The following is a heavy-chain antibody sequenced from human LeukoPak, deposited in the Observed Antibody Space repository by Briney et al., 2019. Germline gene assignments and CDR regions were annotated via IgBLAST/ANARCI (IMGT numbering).Heavy chain of an antibody. CDR2: IRYDGSNK. V-gene: IGHV3-30*02. D-gene: IGHD3-22*01. CDR1: GFTFSSYG. Sequence: GGSLRLSCAASGFTFSSYGMHWVRQAPGKGLEWVAFIRYDGSNKYYADSVKGRFTISRDNSKNTLSLEMISLRAEDTAVYYCAKNHRYYYDSSGNLVDDWGQGTLVTVSS. J-gene: IGHJ4*02. CDR3: AKNHRYYYDSSGNLVDD.